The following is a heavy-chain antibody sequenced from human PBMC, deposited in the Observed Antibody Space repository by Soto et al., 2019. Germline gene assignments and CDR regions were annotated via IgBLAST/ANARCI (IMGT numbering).Heavy chain of an antibody. D-gene: IGHD2-2*01. Sequence: SETLSLTCTVSGGSTSSGANYWSWVRQSPGKGLEWIGNIYYSGSAYYNPSLNSRLTMSVDTSKNSFSLKLTSVTAADTAVYYCASVLCRSTTCYFPHWLDPWGQGTRVTVSS. CDR2: IYYSGSA. CDR1: GGSTSSGANY. V-gene: IGHV4-31*03. CDR3: ASVLCRSTTCYFPHWLDP. J-gene: IGHJ5*02.